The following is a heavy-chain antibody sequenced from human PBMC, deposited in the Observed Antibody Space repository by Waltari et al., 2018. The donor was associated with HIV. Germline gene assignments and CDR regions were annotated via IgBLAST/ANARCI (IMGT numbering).Heavy chain of an antibody. CDR1: GFAFSRFD. CDR3: VRGNGWYGPYYFDY. D-gene: IGHD6-19*01. CDR2: IGAAGDT. Sequence: EVEMVESGGGSVQPGGSLRLSCAAPGFAFSRFDMHCVRQAMGKSPEWVSAIGAAGDTYYPKSVKGRFTVSRENGKNSLYLQMNNLRVDDAAMYYCVRGNGWYGPYYFDYWGRGTLVTVSS. V-gene: IGHV3-13*01. J-gene: IGHJ4*02.